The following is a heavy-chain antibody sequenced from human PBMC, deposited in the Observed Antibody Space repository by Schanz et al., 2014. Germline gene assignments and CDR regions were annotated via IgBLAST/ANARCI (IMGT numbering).Heavy chain of an antibody. CDR2: ISASGGTT. Sequence: EVQLLESGGGLVQPGGSLRLSCAASGFTFSAYAMTWVRQIPGKGLEWVSAISASGGTTYYADSVKGRFTISRDNSKNTLYLQMNSLRAEDTAVYYCTRVTISPGGHGLDVWGQGTTVTVSS. J-gene: IGHJ6*02. V-gene: IGHV3-23*01. CDR1: GFTFSAYA. CDR3: TRVTISPGGHGLDV. D-gene: IGHD3-16*01.